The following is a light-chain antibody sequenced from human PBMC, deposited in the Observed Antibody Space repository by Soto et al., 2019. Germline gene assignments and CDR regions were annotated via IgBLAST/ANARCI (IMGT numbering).Light chain of an antibody. CDR1: QSTGIY. Sequence: EIVLRQSPATLSLSPGERATLSCRASQSTGIYLAWYQQKPGQAPRLLIYDASSRAPGIPTRFRGSGSGTDFTLTISSLEPEDFAVYYCQLRSSWPRTFGQGTKVDIK. V-gene: IGKV3-11*01. J-gene: IGKJ1*01. CDR2: DAS. CDR3: QLRSSWPRT.